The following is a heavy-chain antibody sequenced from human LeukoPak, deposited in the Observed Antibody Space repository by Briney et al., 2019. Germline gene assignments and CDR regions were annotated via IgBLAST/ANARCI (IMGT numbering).Heavy chain of an antibody. J-gene: IGHJ4*02. D-gene: IGHD3-3*01. CDR1: GFTFSDYY. Sequence: GGSLRLSCAASGFTFSDYYMSWIRQAPGKGLEWVSYISSSGSTIYYADSVKGRFTISRDNAKNSLYLQMNSLRAEDTAVYYCARLVGVGIPKYYFDYWGQGTLVTVSS. CDR3: ARLVGVGIPKYYFDY. V-gene: IGHV3-11*01. CDR2: ISSSGSTI.